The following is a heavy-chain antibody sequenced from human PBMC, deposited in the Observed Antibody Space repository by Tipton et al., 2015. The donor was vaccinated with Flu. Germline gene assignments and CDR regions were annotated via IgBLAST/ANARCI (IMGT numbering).Heavy chain of an antibody. V-gene: IGHV4-38-2*02. Sequence: TLSLTCSVSGYSISTGYYWAWIRQPPGKGLEWIGSIYHSGTSYSNPSLESRVSMSVETSRNQFSLKVSSVTAADTAVYYCARVEYFGSGTSNYWGQGTLVTVSS. J-gene: IGHJ4*02. CDR1: GYSISTGYY. CDR3: ARVEYFGSGTSNY. D-gene: IGHD3-10*01. CDR2: IYHSGTS.